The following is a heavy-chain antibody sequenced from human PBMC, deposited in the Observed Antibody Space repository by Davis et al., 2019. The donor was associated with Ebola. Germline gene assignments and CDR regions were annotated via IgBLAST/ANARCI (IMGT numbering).Heavy chain of an antibody. Sequence: AASVKVSCKASGYTFTNYGITWVRQAPGQGLEWMGWINPHNGNTNYAQNVQGRVIMTSDTATSTAYMEVGSLRSDDTAVYYCARAQFPTTSDLWGQGTLVTVSS. CDR3: ARAQFPTTSDL. J-gene: IGHJ5*02. V-gene: IGHV1-18*04. CDR1: GYTFTNYG. D-gene: IGHD1-1*01. CDR2: INPHNGNT.